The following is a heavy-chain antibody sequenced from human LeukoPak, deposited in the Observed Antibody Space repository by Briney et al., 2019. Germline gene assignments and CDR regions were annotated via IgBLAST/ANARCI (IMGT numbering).Heavy chain of an antibody. V-gene: IGHV3-23*01. CDR2: ISGSGDRT. CDR3: TKDGAGTYYGMDV. Sequence: GGCLRLSCAASGSTFSTYAMSWVRPAPGKGLEWVSAISGSGDRTYDAVSVKGRFTISRDNSKNTMYLQMKSLRAEDTAIYYCTKDGAGTYYGMDVWGQGTTVTVSS. CDR1: GSTFSTYA. D-gene: IGHD1-26*01. J-gene: IGHJ6*02.